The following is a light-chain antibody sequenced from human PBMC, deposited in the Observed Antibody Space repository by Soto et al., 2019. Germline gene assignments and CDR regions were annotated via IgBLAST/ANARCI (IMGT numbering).Light chain of an antibody. CDR2: DVS. CDR3: SSFSSSTTLVV. Sequence: QSVLTQSASVSGSPGQSITISCTGTSSDVGAYNYVSWYQQHPGKAPKLMIYDVSTRPSGVSHRFSGSKSGNTASLTISGLQAEDEADYYCSSFSSSTTLVVFGGGTKLTVL. V-gene: IGLV2-14*03. CDR1: SSDVGAYNY. J-gene: IGLJ2*01.